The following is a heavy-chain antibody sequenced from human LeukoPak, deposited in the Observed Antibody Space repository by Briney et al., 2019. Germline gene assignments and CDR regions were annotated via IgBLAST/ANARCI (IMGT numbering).Heavy chain of an antibody. CDR2: ISSSSSYI. V-gene: IGHV3-21*01. D-gene: IGHD6-13*01. CDR1: GFTFSSYS. Sequence: NPAGTLRLSCAASGFTFSSYSMNWVRQAPGKGLEWVSSISSSSSYIYYADSVKGRFTISRDNAKNSLYLQMNSLRAEDTAVYYCARDWPTIAAAGTSPEYFQHWGQGTLVTVSS. CDR3: ARDWPTIAAAGTSPEYFQH. J-gene: IGHJ1*01.